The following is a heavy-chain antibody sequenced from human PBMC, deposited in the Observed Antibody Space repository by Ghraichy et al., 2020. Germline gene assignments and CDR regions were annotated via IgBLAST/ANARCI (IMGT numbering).Heavy chain of an antibody. J-gene: IGHJ4*01. CDR3: ARHVRYYDSSGYYFFYFDY. Sequence: SETLSLTCTVSGGSISSSSYYWGWIRQPPGKGLEWIGSIYYSGSTYYNPSLKSRVTISVDTSKNQFSLKLSSVTAADTAVYYCARHVRYYDSSGYYFFYFDYCGPGTPVTLS. CDR1: GGSISSSSYY. V-gene: IGHV4-39*01. CDR2: IYYSGST. D-gene: IGHD3-22*01.